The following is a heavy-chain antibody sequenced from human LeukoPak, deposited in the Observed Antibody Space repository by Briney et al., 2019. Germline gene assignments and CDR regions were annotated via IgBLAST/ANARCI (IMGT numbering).Heavy chain of an antibody. Sequence: PGGSLRLSCVASGFTLRGFWWNWVRQAPGEGLEWVANINEDGSEINYVDSVKGRFIISRDNARNSLYLQMRGLRAEDTAVYYCARGHYDDYRGQGTLVTVSS. CDR3: ARGHYDDY. CDR2: INEDGSEI. J-gene: IGHJ4*02. CDR1: GFTLRGFW. V-gene: IGHV3-7*01.